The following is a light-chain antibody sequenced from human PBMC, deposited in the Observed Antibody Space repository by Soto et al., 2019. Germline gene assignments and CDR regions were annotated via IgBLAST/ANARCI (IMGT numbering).Light chain of an antibody. V-gene: IGKV1-33*01. CDR3: QQYENLPT. Sequence: DIQRTQTPSSLSASVGDRGTITCQASQNISNYLNWYQQKPGRAPKLLIYDASNLEAGVPSRFRGSGSGTDFTFTISRLQPEDIATYYCQQYENLPTFGQGTRLEIK. CDR2: DAS. CDR1: QNISNY. J-gene: IGKJ5*01.